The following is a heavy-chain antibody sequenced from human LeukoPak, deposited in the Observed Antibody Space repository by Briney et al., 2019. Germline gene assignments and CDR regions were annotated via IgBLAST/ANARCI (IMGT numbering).Heavy chain of an antibody. CDR2: ISYDGSNK. V-gene: IGHV3-30-3*01. Sequence: GGSLRLSCAASGFTFSSYAMHWVRQALGKGLEWVAVISYDGSNKYYADSVKGRFTISRDNSKNTLYLQMNSLRAEDTAVYYCARDSIVGATWGQGTLVTVSS. CDR3: ARDSIVGAT. D-gene: IGHD1-26*01. J-gene: IGHJ4*02. CDR1: GFTFSSYA.